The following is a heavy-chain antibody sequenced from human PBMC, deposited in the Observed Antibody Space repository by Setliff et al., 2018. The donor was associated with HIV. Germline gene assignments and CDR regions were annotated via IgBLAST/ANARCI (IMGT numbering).Heavy chain of an antibody. J-gene: IGHJ5*02. CDR3: ALPYCSGGNCWSSASLPPAGWFDP. CDR1: GGTSSTHA. D-gene: IGHD2-15*01. CDR2: IISILEIT. Sequence: ASVKVSCKASGGTSSTHAMNWVRQAPGQGLEWMGQIISILEITDYAQKFQGRVTITTDESTSTAYMELSSLRSEDTAVYYCALPYCSGGNCWSSASLPPAGWFDPWGQGTLVTVSS. V-gene: IGHV1-69*10.